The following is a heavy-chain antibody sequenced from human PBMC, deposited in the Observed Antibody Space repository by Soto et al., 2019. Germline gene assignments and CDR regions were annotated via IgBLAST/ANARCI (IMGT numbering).Heavy chain of an antibody. CDR2: INPNSGGT. J-gene: IGHJ4*02. CDR3: ARWGTTVSYYFDY. CDR1: GYTFTGYY. D-gene: IGHD4-4*01. V-gene: IGHV1-2*04. Sequence: ASVKVSCKASGYTFTGYYMHWVRQAPGQGLEWMGWINPNSGGTNYAQKFQGWVTMTRDTSISTAYMELSRLRSDDTAVYYCARWGTTVSYYFDYWGQGTLVTVSS.